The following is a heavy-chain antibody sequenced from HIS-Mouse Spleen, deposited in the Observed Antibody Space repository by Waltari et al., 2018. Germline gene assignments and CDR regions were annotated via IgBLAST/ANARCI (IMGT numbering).Heavy chain of an antibody. CDR1: GFTFSHAW. V-gene: IGHV3-15*01. D-gene: IGHD7-27*01. Sequence: EVQLVESGGGLVKPGGSLRLSCAASGFTFSHAWMSWVRQAPGKGLEWVGRIKSKTDGGTTDYAAPVKGRFTISRDDSKNTLYLQMNSLKTEDTAVYYCTTGDWGDAFDIWGQGTMVTVSS. CDR3: TTGDWGDAFDI. CDR2: IKSKTDGGTT. J-gene: IGHJ3*02.